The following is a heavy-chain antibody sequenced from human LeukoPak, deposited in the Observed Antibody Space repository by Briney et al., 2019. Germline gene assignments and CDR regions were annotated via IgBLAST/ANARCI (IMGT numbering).Heavy chain of an antibody. J-gene: IGHJ4*02. CDR2: IYYSGST. D-gene: IGHD6-19*01. Sequence: SETLSLTCTVSGGSISSYYWSWIRQPPGKGLEWIGYIYYSGSTNYNPSLKSRVTISVDTSKNQFSLKLSSVTAADTAVYYCAREEAVAGKGIDYWGQGTLVTVSS. CDR1: GGSISSYY. V-gene: IGHV4-59*12. CDR3: AREEAVAGKGIDY.